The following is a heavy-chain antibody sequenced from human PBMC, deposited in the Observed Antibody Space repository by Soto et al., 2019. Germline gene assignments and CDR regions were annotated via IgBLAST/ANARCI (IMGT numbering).Heavy chain of an antibody. V-gene: IGHV4-38-2*01. CDR2: IYHSGST. CDR1: GYSISSGYY. D-gene: IGHD6-19*01. J-gene: IGHJ4*02. CDR3: ARAFIPSDYAPIAVAGTFDY. Sequence: PSETLSLTCAVSGYSISSGYYWGWIRQPPGKGLEWIGSIYHSGSTYYNPSLKSRVTISVDTSKNQFSLKLSSVTAADTAVYYCARAFIPSDYAPIAVAGTFDYWGQGTLVTVSS.